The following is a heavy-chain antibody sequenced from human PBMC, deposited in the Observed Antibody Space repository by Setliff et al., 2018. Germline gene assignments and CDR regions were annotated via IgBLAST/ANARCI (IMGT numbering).Heavy chain of an antibody. J-gene: IGHJ3*01. D-gene: IGHD3-3*01. CDR2: IYYSGKT. CDR3: ARIGHFDFWRGFGVGAFDL. V-gene: IGHV4-39*01. CDR1: GGSISSGTYY. Sequence: PSETLSLTCTVSGGSISSGTYYWSWIRQPAGKGLEWVASIYYSGKTYSNPSFKSRVTMSLDKSKNQFSLKLASVTAADTALYYCARIGHFDFWRGFGVGAFDLWGHGSVVTVSS.